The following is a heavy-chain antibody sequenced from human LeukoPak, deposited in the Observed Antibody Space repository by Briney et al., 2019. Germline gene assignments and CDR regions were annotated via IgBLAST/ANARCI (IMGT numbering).Heavy chain of an antibody. CDR2: ISGSGGST. V-gene: IGHV3-23*01. CDR1: GFTFSSYA. CDR3: AKDVDPGGNVPIGFDY. J-gene: IGHJ4*02. Sequence: GGSLRLSCAASGFTFSSYAMSWVRQAPGKGVEWVSAISGSGGSTYYADSVKGRFTISRDNSKNTLYLQMNSLRAEDTAVYYCAKDVDPGGNVPIGFDYWGQGTLVTVSS. D-gene: IGHD4-23*01.